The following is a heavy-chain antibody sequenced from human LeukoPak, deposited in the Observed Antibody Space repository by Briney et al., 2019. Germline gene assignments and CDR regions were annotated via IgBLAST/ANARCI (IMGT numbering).Heavy chain of an antibody. J-gene: IGHJ4*02. Sequence: HSGGSLRLSCAASGFTFSSYGMSWVRQAPGKGLEWVSVIYSGGSTYYADSVKGRFTISRDNSKNTLYLQMNSLRAEDTAVYYCARVEYYYDSSGYYPPSGFDYWGQGTLVTVSS. D-gene: IGHD3-22*01. V-gene: IGHV3-66*01. CDR1: GFTFSSYG. CDR2: IYSGGST. CDR3: ARVEYYYDSSGYYPPSGFDY.